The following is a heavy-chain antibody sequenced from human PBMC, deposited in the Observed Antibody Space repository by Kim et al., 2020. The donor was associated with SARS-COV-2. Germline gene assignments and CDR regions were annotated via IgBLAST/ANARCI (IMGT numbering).Heavy chain of an antibody. J-gene: IGHJ6*02. CDR2: IYSGGST. CDR1: GFTVSSNY. D-gene: IGHD6-19*01. V-gene: IGHV3-66*01. Sequence: GGTLRLSCAASGFTVSSNYMSWVRQAPGKGLEWVSVIYSGGSTYYADSVKGRFTISRDNSKNTLYLQMNILGAEDTAVYYCARDLVTGQWPIYYYYGMDVWGQGTRVTVSS. CDR3: ARDLVTGQWPIYYYYGMDV.